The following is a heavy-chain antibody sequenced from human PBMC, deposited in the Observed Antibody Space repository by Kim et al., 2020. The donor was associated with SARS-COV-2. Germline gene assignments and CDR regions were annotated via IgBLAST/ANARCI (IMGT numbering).Heavy chain of an antibody. J-gene: IGHJ5*02. V-gene: IGHV4-31*03. CDR2: IYYSGST. D-gene: IGHD5-12*01. Sequence: SETLSLTCTVSGGSISSGGYYWSWIRQHPGKGLEWIGYIYYSGSTYYNPSLKSRVTISVDTSKNQFSLKLSSVTAADTAVYYCARVLSYLAGYDSTVGWFDPWGQGTLVTVSS. CDR3: ARVLSYLAGYDSTVGWFDP. CDR1: GGSISSGGYY.